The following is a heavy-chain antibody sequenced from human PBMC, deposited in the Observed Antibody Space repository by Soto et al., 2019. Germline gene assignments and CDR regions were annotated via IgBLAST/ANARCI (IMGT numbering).Heavy chain of an antibody. Sequence: GESLKISCKGSGYSFTSYWISWVRQMPGKGLEWMGRIDPSDSYTNYSPSFQGHVTISADKSISTAYLQWSSLKASDTAMYYCARLSWHSSGWFFYCGMDVWGQGTTVTVSS. CDR1: GYSFTSYW. CDR3: ARLSWHSSGWFFYCGMDV. CDR2: IDPSDSYT. V-gene: IGHV5-10-1*01. D-gene: IGHD6-19*01. J-gene: IGHJ6*02.